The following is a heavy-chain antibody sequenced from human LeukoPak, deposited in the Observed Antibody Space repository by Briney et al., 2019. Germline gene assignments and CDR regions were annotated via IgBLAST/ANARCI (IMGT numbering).Heavy chain of an antibody. CDR1: GFTFSSYA. V-gene: IGHV3-23*01. CDR2: ISGSGGST. D-gene: IGHD4-17*01. CDR3: AKRTTVTASGYYYGMDV. J-gene: IGHJ6*02. Sequence: GGSLRLSCAASGFTFSSYAMSWVRQAPGKGLEWVSAISGSGGSTYYADSVKGRFTISRDNSKNTLYLQMNSLRAEDTAVYYCAKRTTVTASGYYYGMDVWGQGTTVTVSS.